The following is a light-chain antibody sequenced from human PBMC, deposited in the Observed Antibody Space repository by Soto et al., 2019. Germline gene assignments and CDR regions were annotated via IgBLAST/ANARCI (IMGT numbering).Light chain of an antibody. J-gene: IGLJ1*01. Sequence: QSVLTQPPSASGTPGQRISISCSGSSSNIGSKRVNWLQQLPGTAPRLLIYTNNRRPSGVPDRFSGSKSGTSASLAISGLQPEDEADYYCAAWDDRLNGYVFGTGTKVTVL. CDR3: AAWDDRLNGYV. V-gene: IGLV1-44*01. CDR1: SSNIGSKR. CDR2: TNN.